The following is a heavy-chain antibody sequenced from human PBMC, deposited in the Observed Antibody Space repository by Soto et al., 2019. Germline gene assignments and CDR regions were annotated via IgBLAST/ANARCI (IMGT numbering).Heavy chain of an antibody. Sequence: EVQLLESGGGLVQPGGSLRLSCAASGFTFSSYAMSWVRQAPGKGLEWVSAISGSGGGTYYADSVKGRFTISRDNSKNTLYLQMNSLRAEDTAVYYCAKDPSNYDYIWGSYRSSAFDIWGQGTMVTVSS. CDR2: ISGSGGGT. CDR3: AKDPSNYDYIWGSYRSSAFDI. D-gene: IGHD3-16*02. CDR1: GFTFSSYA. J-gene: IGHJ3*02. V-gene: IGHV3-23*01.